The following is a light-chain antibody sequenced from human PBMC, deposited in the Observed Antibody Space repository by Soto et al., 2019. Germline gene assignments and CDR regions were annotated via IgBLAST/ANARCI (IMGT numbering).Light chain of an antibody. CDR2: EGT. V-gene: IGLV2-23*01. CDR3: CSYAGSTTYV. J-gene: IGLJ1*01. Sequence: QSALTQPASVSGSPGQSITISCTGTNSDVGGYNYVSWYQQHPGKAPELMIYEGTKRPSGVSNRFSGSKSGNTASLAISGLQAEDEADYYCCSYAGSTTYVFGTGTKLTVL. CDR1: NSDVGGYNY.